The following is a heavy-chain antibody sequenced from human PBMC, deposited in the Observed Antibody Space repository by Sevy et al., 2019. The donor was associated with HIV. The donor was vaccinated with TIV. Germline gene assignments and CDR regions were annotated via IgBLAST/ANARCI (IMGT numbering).Heavy chain of an antibody. D-gene: IGHD3-16*01. CDR1: GFTFSNAW. Sequence: GGSPRLSCAASGFTFSNAWMSWVRQAPGKGLEWVGRIKSKTDGGTTDYAAPVKGRFTISRDDSKNTLYLQMNSLKTEDTAVYYCTTQDGGYYFDYWGQGTLVTVSS. V-gene: IGHV3-15*01. CDR2: IKSKTDGGTT. CDR3: TTQDGGYYFDY. J-gene: IGHJ4*02.